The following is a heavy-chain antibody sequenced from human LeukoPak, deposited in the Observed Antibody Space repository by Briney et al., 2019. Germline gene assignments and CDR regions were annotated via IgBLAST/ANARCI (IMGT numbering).Heavy chain of an antibody. V-gene: IGHV5-10-1*01. CDR3: ARHLQGEFDY. CDR2: IGPSDSYT. Sequence: GESLKISCKGSGYSFTSYWISWVRQMPGKGLEWMGRIGPSDSYTNYSPSFQGHVTISADKSISTAYLQWSSLKASDTAMYYCARHLQGEFDYWGQGTLVTVSS. D-gene: IGHD3-10*01. J-gene: IGHJ4*02. CDR1: GYSFTSYW.